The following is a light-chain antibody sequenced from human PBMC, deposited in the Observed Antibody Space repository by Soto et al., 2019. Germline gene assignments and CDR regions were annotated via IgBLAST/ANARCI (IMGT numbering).Light chain of an antibody. CDR1: QPISIY. Sequence: DIPMTQSPSSLSASVGDRVTMTCRASQPISIYLNWYQQKPGRAPKILIYAASRLRSGVPSRFSADGSGTDLTLTISSLQPEDFATYCCLQSSSTPPFTFGPGAKVDLK. CDR3: LQSSSTPPFT. V-gene: IGKV1-39*01. CDR2: AAS. J-gene: IGKJ3*01.